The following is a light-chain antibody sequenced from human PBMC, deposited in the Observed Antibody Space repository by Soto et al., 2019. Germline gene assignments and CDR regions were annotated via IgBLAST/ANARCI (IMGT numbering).Light chain of an antibody. CDR2: GAF. Sequence: EIVMTQSPVSLSVSPGERATLSCRASQSVSSNLAWYQQKPGQAPSLLIYGAFTRATGIPARFSGTGSGTDFTLTISSLQSEDFALYYCQQYNDWPLTFGQGTKVDIK. J-gene: IGKJ1*01. CDR1: QSVSSN. V-gene: IGKV3-15*01. CDR3: QQYNDWPLT.